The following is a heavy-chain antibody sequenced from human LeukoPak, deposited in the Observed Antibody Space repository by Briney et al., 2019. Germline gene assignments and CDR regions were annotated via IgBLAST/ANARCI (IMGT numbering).Heavy chain of an antibody. Sequence: ASETLSLTCTVSGGSISSYYWSWIWQPAGKGLEWIGRIYTSGSTNYNPSLKSRVTISVYKSKNQFSLKLSSVTAADTAVYYCARDEGYSYGSYYMDVWGKGTTVTVSS. D-gene: IGHD5-18*01. V-gene: IGHV4-4*07. CDR2: IYTSGST. J-gene: IGHJ6*03. CDR1: GGSISSYY. CDR3: ARDEGYSYGSYYMDV.